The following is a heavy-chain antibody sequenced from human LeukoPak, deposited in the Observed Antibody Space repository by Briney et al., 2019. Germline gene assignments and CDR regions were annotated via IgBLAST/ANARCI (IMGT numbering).Heavy chain of an antibody. Sequence: PSETLSLTCTVSGGSISSSSYYWGWIRQPPGKGLEWIGSIYYSGSTYYNPSLKSRVTISVDTSKNQFSLKLSSVTAADTAVYYCARGRSYGLGFDYWGQGILVTVSS. D-gene: IGHD5-18*01. J-gene: IGHJ4*02. V-gene: IGHV4-39*01. CDR3: ARGRSYGLGFDY. CDR1: GGSISSSSYY. CDR2: IYYSGST.